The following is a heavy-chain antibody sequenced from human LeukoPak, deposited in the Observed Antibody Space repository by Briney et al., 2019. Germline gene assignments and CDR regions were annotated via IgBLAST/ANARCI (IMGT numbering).Heavy chain of an antibody. CDR1: GGSFSGYY. Sequence: SETLSLTCTVYGGSFSGYYWSWIRQPPGKGLEWIGEINHSGSTNYNPSLKSRVTISVDTSKNQFSLKLSSVTAADTAVYYCARGRVIVATIIFLRRENWFDPWGQGTLVTVSS. J-gene: IGHJ5*02. CDR3: ARGRVIVATIIFLRRENWFDP. V-gene: IGHV4-34*01. CDR2: INHSGST. D-gene: IGHD5-12*01.